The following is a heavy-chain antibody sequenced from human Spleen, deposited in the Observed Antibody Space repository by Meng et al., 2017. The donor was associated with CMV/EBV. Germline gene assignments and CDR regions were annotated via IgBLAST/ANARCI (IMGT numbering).Heavy chain of an antibody. CDR2: FIPMLDTA. V-gene: IGHV1-69*10. CDR1: GGTFSNYG. Sequence: SVKVSCKASGGTFSNYGFTWVRQAPGQRLEWMGAFIPMLDTANYAQKLQGRVTMTADKSTSTAYMELTSLTSEDTALYYCARRLMGGTIYDSWGQGTLVTVSS. CDR3: ARRLMGGTIYDS. J-gene: IGHJ5*01. D-gene: IGHD1-7*01.